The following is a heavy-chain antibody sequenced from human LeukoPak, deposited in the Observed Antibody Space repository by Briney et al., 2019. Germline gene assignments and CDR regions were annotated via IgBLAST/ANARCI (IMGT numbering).Heavy chain of an antibody. CDR2: IYSDGST. V-gene: IGHV3-53*01. D-gene: IGHD1-26*01. CDR1: GFTVRTDY. CDR3: TRSVSGSYPIVH. J-gene: IGHJ4*02. Sequence: GGSLRLSCAASGFTVRTDYMTWVRQAPGKGLEWVSIIYSDGSTYYADSVRGRFSISRDNSKNTVYLQMNSPRAEDTAVYYCTRSVSGSYPIVHWGQGTLVTVSS.